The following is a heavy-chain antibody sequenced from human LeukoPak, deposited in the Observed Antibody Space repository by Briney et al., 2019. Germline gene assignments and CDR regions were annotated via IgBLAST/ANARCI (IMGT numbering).Heavy chain of an antibody. CDR2: INPNSGGT. D-gene: IGHD5-18*01. J-gene: IGHJ6*03. CDR1: GYTFTGYD. CDR3: ARVPGYSYDYYYMDV. Sequence: ASVKVSCTTSGYTFTGYDMHWVRQAPGQGLEWMGWINPNSGGTNYAQKFQGRVAMTRDTSISTAYMDLSRLRSDDTAVYYCARVPGYSYDYYYMDVWGKGTTVTVSS. V-gene: IGHV1-2*02.